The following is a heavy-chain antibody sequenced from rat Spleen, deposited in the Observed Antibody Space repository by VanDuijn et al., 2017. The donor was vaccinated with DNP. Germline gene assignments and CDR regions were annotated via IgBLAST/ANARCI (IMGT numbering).Heavy chain of an antibody. J-gene: IGHJ2*01. CDR2: IIYDGRRT. Sequence: EVQLVESGGGLVQPGRSLKLSCSVSGFTFSDCNMSWIRQAPKKGLEWVATIIYDGRRTYYRDSVKGRFTISRDNAKSTLYLQMDSLRSEDTATHYCTTHEVGHNYFDYWGQGVMVTVSS. D-gene: IGHD3-7*01. CDR3: TTHEVGHNYFDY. V-gene: IGHV5S10*01. CDR1: GFTFSDCN.